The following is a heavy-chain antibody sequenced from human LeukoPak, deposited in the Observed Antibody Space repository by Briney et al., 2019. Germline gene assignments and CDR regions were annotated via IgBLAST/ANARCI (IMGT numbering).Heavy chain of an antibody. CDR2: IWYDGSNK. Sequence: GGSLRLSCAASGFTFSSYAMHWVRQAPGKGLEWVAVIWYDGSNKYYADSVKGRFTISRDNSKNTLYLQMNSLRAEDTAVYYCAREEYDILTGYLNWFDPWGQGTLVTVSS. CDR1: GFTFSSYA. D-gene: IGHD3-9*01. CDR3: AREEYDILTGYLNWFDP. V-gene: IGHV3-33*08. J-gene: IGHJ5*02.